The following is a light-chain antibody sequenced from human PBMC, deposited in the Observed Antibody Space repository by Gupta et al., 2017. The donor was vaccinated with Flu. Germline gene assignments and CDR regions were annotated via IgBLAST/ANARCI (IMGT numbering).Light chain of an antibody. J-gene: IGKJ5*01. Sequence: VMTQTPPSLSVTPGQPASISCKSSLSLLHSDGKTYLSWYLQRPGQPPHPLIYEVSNRSSGAPDRFSGSGSGTDFTLKISRGEAEDVGVYYCRQSMQIPPITFGQGTRLEIK. CDR1: LSLLHSDGKTY. CDR3: RQSMQIPPIT. CDR2: EVS. V-gene: IGKV2D-29*01.